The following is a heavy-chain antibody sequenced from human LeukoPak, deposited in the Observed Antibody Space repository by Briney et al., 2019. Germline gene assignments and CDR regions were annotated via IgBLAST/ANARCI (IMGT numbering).Heavy chain of an antibody. V-gene: IGHV3-23*01. J-gene: IGHJ4*02. Sequence: GGSLRLSCTASGFTFSSYAMSWVRQPPGKGLEGVSVISNSGGTTFYADSVKGRFTISRDNSKNTLYLHINSLRAEDTAVYYCAKRASGSGTSLYYFDYWGQGTLVTVSS. D-gene: IGHD3-10*01. CDR3: AKRASGSGTSLYYFDY. CDR2: ISNSGGTT. CDR1: GFTFSSYA.